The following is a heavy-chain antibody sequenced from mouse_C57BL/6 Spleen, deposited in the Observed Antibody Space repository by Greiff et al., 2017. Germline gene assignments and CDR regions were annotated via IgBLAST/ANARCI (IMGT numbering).Heavy chain of an antibody. Sequence: EVQLVESGGGLVKPGGSLKLSCAASGFTFSDYGMHWVRQAPEKGLEWVAYISSGSNTIYYADTVKGRFTISRDNAKNTLFLQMTSLRSEDTAMYYCASLLSLYAMDYWGQGTSVTVSS. CDR2: ISSGSNTI. CDR3: ASLLSLYAMDY. CDR1: GFTFSDYG. J-gene: IGHJ4*01. D-gene: IGHD2-1*01. V-gene: IGHV5-17*01.